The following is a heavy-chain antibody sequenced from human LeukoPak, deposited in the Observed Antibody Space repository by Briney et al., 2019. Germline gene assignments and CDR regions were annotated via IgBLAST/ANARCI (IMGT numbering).Heavy chain of an antibody. D-gene: IGHD6-6*01. CDR2: ISAYNGNT. CDR1: GYTFSTYG. Sequence: ASVKVSCKASGYTFSTYGITWVRQAPGQGFEWMGWISAYNGNTNFAQKFQDRVSMATDTSTSTAYMELRSLRYDDTAMYYCARAGTTSSSTPDYRGQGTLVTVSS. CDR3: ARAGTTSSSTPDY. V-gene: IGHV1-18*01. J-gene: IGHJ4*02.